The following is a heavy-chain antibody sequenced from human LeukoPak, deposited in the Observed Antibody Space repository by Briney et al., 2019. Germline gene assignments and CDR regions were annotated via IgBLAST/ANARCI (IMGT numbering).Heavy chain of an antibody. D-gene: IGHD2-21*02. Sequence: SETLSLTCTVSGDSLNTYYWTWIRQTPGKELEWIGFVASSGTSNYNPSLKTRDSISIDTSKNQFSLARTSVTPADTAVYYCARVVRGVVTSNWFDPWGQGTLVSVSS. CDR2: VASSGTS. V-gene: IGHV4-59*01. CDR1: GDSLNTYY. J-gene: IGHJ5*02. CDR3: ARVVRGVVTSNWFDP.